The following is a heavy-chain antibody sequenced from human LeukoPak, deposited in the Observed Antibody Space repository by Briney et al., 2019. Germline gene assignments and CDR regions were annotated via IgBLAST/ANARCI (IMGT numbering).Heavy chain of an antibody. CDR2: IKQDGSEK. CDR3: AGSIAAADPYYYYYYMDV. CDR1: GFTFSSYW. Sequence: GGSLRLSCAASGFTFSSYWMSWVRQAPGKGLEWVANIKQDGSEKYYVDSVKGRFTISRDNAKNSLYLQMNSLRAEDTAVYYCAGSIAAADPYYYYYYMDVWGKGTTVTVSS. J-gene: IGHJ6*03. V-gene: IGHV3-7*01. D-gene: IGHD6-13*01.